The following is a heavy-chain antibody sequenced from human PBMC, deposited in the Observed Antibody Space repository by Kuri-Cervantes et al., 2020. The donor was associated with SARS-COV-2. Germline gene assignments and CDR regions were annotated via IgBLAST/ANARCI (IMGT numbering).Heavy chain of an antibody. CDR3: ARGGGYCSSTSCPSDY. Sequence: SVTVSFKASGYTFTSYDINWVRQATGQGLEWMGGIIPIFGTTNYAQKFQGRVTITADESTSTAYMELSSLRSEDTAVYYCARGGGYCSSTSCPSDYWGQGTLVTVSS. D-gene: IGHD2-2*01. J-gene: IGHJ4*02. V-gene: IGHV1-69*13. CDR1: GYTFTSYD. CDR2: IIPIFGTT.